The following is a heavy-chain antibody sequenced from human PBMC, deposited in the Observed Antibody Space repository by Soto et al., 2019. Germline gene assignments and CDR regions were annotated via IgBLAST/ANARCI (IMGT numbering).Heavy chain of an antibody. CDR2: IYYSGST. CDR1: GGTLGSGGYY. D-gene: IGHD3-22*01. V-gene: IGHV4-31*03. CDR3: ARVSPGPDYYDSSGYYYPIFDY. J-gene: IGHJ4*02. Sequence: SETLSLTCTVSGGTLGSGGYYWSWIRQHPGKGLEWIGYIYYSGSTYYNPSLKSRVTISVDTSKNQFSLKLISVTAADTAVEYCARVSPGPDYYDSSGYYYPIFDYWGQGTLVTVSS.